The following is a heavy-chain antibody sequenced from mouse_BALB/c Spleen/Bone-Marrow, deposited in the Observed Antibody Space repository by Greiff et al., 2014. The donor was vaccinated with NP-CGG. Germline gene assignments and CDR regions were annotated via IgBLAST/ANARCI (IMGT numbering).Heavy chain of an antibody. CDR2: ISYDGSN. J-gene: IGHJ4*01. V-gene: IGHV3-6*02. D-gene: IGHD2-4*01. CDR3: ARGGITTRYYNMDY. CDR1: GYSITSGYY. Sequence: EVQLVESGPGLVKPSQSLSLTCSVTGYSITSGYYWNWIRQFPGNKLEWMGYISYDGSNNFNPSLKNRISITRDTSKSQFFLKLNSVTTEDTATYHCARGGITTRYYNMDYWGQGTSVTVSS.